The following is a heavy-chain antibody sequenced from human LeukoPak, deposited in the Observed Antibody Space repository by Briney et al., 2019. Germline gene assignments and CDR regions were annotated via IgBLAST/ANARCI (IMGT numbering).Heavy chain of an antibody. CDR3: AKGLRNHYYDSSGYYYGFGY. V-gene: IGHV1-69*13. Sequence: SVKVSCKASGGTFGSYAISWVRQAPGQGLEWMGGIIPIFGTANYAQKFQGRVTITADESTSTAYMELSSLRSEDTAVYYCAKGLRNHYYDSSGYYYGFGYWGQGTLVTVSS. CDR2: IIPIFGTA. CDR1: GGTFGSYA. J-gene: IGHJ4*02. D-gene: IGHD3-22*01.